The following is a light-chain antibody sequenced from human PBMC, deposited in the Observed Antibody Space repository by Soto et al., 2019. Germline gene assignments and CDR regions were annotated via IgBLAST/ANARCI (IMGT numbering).Light chain of an antibody. CDR3: QQYSNWPGT. V-gene: IGKV3-15*01. CDR1: QSLNRD. CDR2: GAS. J-gene: IGKJ1*01. Sequence: IERTQCPATLSMSRGQRSTVPLVASQSLNRDLAWYQQKPGQSPRLLIFGASIRATGIPARFSGSGSGTEFTLAIGSLQSEDCALYFCQQYSNWPGTFGQGTKVDIK.